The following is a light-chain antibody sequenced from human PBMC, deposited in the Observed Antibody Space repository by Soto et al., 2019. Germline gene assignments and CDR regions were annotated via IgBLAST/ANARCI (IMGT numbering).Light chain of an antibody. V-gene: IGLV2-14*01. Sequence: QSVLTQPASVSGSPGQSITLSCTGTSSDVGGYNYVSWYQQHPGKVPKLMIYEVSNRPSGVVNRFSGSKSGNTASLTISGLQAEDEADYYCSSFTSSSTQVFGTGTKLTVL. J-gene: IGLJ1*01. CDR2: EVS. CDR1: SSDVGGYNY. CDR3: SSFTSSSTQV.